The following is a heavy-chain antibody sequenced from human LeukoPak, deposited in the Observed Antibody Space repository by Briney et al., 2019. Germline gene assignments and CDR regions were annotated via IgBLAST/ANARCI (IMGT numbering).Heavy chain of an antibody. Sequence: AGGSLRLSCAASGFTLSSYAMTWVRQAPGRGLEWLSSVDGGGGGTYYAGSVKGRFTISRDNSKDTLYLQMNGLRAEDTAVYFCAKQSAGSAAWYSLHYDFWGQGTLVTVSS. CDR1: GFTLSSYA. V-gene: IGHV3-23*01. D-gene: IGHD6-13*01. J-gene: IGHJ4*02. CDR2: VDGGGGGT. CDR3: AKQSAGSAAWYSLHYDF.